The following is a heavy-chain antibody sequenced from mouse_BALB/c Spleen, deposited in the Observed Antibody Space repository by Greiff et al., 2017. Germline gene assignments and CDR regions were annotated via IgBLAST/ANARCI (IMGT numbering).Heavy chain of an antibody. CDR2: ISSGSSTI. J-gene: IGHJ4*01. CDR1: GFTFSSFG. V-gene: IGHV5-17*02. D-gene: IGHD2-14*01. CDR3: ATPYRYDVGYAMDY. Sequence: EVKLVESGGGLVQPGGSRKLSCAASGFTFSSFGMHWVRQAPEKGLEWVAYISSGSSTIYYADTVKGRFTISRDNPKNTLFLQMTSLRSEDTAMYYCATPYRYDVGYAMDYWGQGTSVTVSS.